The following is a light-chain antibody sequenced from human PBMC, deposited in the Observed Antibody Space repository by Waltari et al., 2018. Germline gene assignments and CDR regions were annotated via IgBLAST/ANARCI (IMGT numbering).Light chain of an antibody. CDR1: SSDVGSNNI. V-gene: IGLV2-23*02. Sequence: QSARTQPASVSGSPGQSTTTSCTGTSSDVGSNNIVTGYQQHPGKAPRLMIYEVNKRPSGVSNRFSGSKSGNTASLTISGLQAEDEADYYCCSYVSGSTFRVFGGGTKLTVL. CDR3: CSYVSGSTFRV. J-gene: IGLJ3*02. CDR2: EVN.